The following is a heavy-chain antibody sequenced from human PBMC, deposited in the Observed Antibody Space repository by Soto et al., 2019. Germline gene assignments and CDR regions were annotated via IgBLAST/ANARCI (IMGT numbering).Heavy chain of an antibody. CDR2: IYYSGST. CDR3: ARHDCSSTSCYNYYYYYYMDV. CDR1: GGSISSISYY. D-gene: IGHD2-2*02. V-gene: IGHV4-39*01. J-gene: IGHJ6*03. Sequence: QLQLQESGPGLVKPSETLSLTCTVSGGSISSISYYWGWIRQPPGKGLEWIGRIYYSGSTYYNPSLKSRVTISVDTSKNQFSLKLSSVTAADTAVYYCARHDCSSTSCYNYYYYYYMDVWGKGTTVTVSS.